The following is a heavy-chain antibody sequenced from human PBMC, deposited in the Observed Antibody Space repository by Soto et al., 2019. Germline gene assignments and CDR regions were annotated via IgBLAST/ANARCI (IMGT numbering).Heavy chain of an antibody. V-gene: IGHV3-23*01. CDR1: GFTFSSYG. CDR2: ISGGGDTT. Sequence: EGQLLESGGGLVQPGGSLRLTCAASGFTFSSYGISWIRLSPGKGLEWVSVISGGGDTTYYTPSVNGRFTISSDDYRNTLYLQMNSMRTEDTAIYYCANLRDFVVRPAGLLDYWGQGTLVTVSS. J-gene: IGHJ4*02. CDR3: ANLRDFVVRPAGLLDY. D-gene: IGHD2-15*01.